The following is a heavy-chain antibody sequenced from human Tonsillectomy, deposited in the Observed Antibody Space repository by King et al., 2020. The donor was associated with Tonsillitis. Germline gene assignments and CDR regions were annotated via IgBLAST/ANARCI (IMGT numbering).Heavy chain of an antibody. J-gene: IGHJ3*02. D-gene: IGHD1-20*01. CDR1: GFTFSNYA. V-gene: IGHV3-23*04. CDR2: ISGSGGST. CDR3: VKDDNWNPRTFDI. Sequence: VQLVESGGGLVQPGGSLRLSCAASGFTFSNYAMNWVRQAPGKGLEWVSGISGSGGSTYYAESVKGRFTISRDNSKNTLYLQMNSLRAEDTAVYYCVKDDNWNPRTFDIWGQGTMVTVS.